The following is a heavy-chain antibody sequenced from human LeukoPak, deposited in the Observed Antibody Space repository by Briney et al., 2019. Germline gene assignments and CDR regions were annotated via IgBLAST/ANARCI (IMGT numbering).Heavy chain of an antibody. CDR1: GGSISSGGYY. CDR2: IYYSGST. D-gene: IGHD6-19*01. CDR3: ARDYGSGWSN. J-gene: IGHJ4*02. V-gene: IGHV4-61*08. Sequence: PSETLSLTCTVSGGSISSGGYYWSWIRQHPGKGLEWIGYIYYSGSTNYNPSLKSRVTISVDTSKNQFSLKLSSVTAADTAVYYCARDYGSGWSNWGQGTLVTVSS.